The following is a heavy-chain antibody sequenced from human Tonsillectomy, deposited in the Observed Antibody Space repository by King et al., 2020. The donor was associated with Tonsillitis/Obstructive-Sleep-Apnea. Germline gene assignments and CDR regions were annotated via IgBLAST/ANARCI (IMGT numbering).Heavy chain of an antibody. J-gene: IGHJ4*02. D-gene: IGHD4-11*01. V-gene: IGHV5-51*01. CDR1: GYSFTNYW. Sequence: VQLVESGAEVKKPGESLKISCKASGYSFTNYWIGWVRQMPGKGLEWMVIIYPDDSDTRYSPSFQGQVTISADKSISTAYLQWSSLKASDTAMYYCASSSSAGYSTYYFDYWGQGTLVTVSS. CDR3: ASSSSAGYSTYYFDY. CDR2: IYPDDSDT.